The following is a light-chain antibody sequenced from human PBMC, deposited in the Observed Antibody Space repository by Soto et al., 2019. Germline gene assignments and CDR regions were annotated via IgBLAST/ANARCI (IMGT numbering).Light chain of an antibody. J-gene: IGLJ1*01. CDR1: SSDVGAYNY. CDR3: RSYTSSDTNV. CDR2: DVS. Sequence: QSALTQPASVSGSPGQSITISCTGTSSDVGAYNYVSWYQQEPGKAPKLMIHDVSNRPSGVSNRFSGSKSGNTASLTISGLPADDEADYYCRSYTSSDTNVVGTGTKVTVL. V-gene: IGLV2-14*03.